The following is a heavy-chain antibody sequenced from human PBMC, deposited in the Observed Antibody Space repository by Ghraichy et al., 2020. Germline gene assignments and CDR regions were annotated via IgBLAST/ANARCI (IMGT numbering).Heavy chain of an antibody. CDR1: GFTFSDFA. CDR2: ISSTGRTT. Sequence: GGSLRLSCAASGFTFSDFAMTWVRQTPGKGLEWVSSISSTGRTTYDADSVKGRFTVSRDNSRDTLFLQMNSLRAEDTAVYYCATANSGTNCIGELDYWGQGTLVTVSS. V-gene: IGHV3-23*01. CDR3: ATANSGTNCIGELDY. D-gene: IGHD1/OR15-1a*01. J-gene: IGHJ4*02.